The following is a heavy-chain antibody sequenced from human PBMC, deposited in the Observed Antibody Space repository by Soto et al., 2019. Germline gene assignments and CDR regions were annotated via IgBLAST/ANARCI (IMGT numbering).Heavy chain of an antibody. Sequence: PGGSLRLSCAASGFTVSSNYMSWVRQAPGKGLEWVSVIYSGGSTYYADSVKGRFTISRDNSKNTLYLQMNSLRAEERAVYYCARVFGSGSLPNWFDTWGQGTLVTVSS. CDR1: GFTVSSNY. J-gene: IGHJ5*02. V-gene: IGHV3-66*01. D-gene: IGHD3-10*01. CDR2: IYSGGST. CDR3: ARVFGSGSLPNWFDT.